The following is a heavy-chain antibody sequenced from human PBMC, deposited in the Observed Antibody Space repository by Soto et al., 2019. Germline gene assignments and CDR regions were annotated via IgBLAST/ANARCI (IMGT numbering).Heavy chain of an antibody. V-gene: IGHV1-69*13. CDR1: GGTFSSYA. D-gene: IGHD2-21*01. CDR3: ARDWLIPYYYYGMDV. Sequence: SVKVSCKASGGTFSSYAISWVRQAPGQGLEWMGGIIPIFGTANYAQKFQSRVTITADESTSTAYMELSSLRSEDTAVYYCARDWLIPYYYYGMDVWGQGTTVTVSS. J-gene: IGHJ6*02. CDR2: IIPIFGTA.